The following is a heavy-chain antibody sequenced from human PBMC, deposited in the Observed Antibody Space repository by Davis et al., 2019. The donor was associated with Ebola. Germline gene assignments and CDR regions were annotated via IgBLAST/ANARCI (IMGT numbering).Heavy chain of an antibody. CDR3: ARDPGSSAFDY. J-gene: IGHJ4*02. Sequence: GGSLRLSCATSGFTFTHYAMTWYRQAPGQGLQWVASVTASGGHSFYADSVKGRFTISRDISRNAVYLQMNGLRAEDTGVYYCARDPGSSAFDYWGQGTMVTVSS. CDR1: GFTFTHYA. CDR2: VTASGGHS. V-gene: IGHV3-23*01. D-gene: IGHD1-1*01.